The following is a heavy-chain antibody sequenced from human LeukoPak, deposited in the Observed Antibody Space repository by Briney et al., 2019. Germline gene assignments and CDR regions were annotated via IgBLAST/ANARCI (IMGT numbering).Heavy chain of an antibody. J-gene: IGHJ6*03. CDR1: GYTFTSYG. V-gene: IGHV1-46*01. CDR2: INPSGGST. D-gene: IGHD3-16*01. Sequence: ASVKVSCTASGYTFTSYGISWVRQAPGQGLEWMGIINPSGGSTSYAQKFQGRVTMTRDTSTSTVYMELSSLRSEDTAVYYCARDPAATIGGYYYYYMDVWGKGTTVTVSS. CDR3: ARDPAATIGGYYYYYMDV.